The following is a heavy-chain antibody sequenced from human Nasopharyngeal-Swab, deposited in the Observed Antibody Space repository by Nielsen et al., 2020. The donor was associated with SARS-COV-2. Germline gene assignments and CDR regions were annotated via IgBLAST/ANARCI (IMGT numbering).Heavy chain of an antibody. D-gene: IGHD5-18*01. CDR3: ARRGGYGTPVDY. Sequence: GGSLRSSGAGAGGKFSDCYMSWIRQGPGKGLEWVSYISSSGSTIYYADSVKGRFTISRDNAKNSLYLQMNSLRAEDTAVYYCARRGGYGTPVDYWGQGTLVTVSS. CDR2: ISSSGSTI. J-gene: IGHJ4*02. CDR1: GGKFSDCY. V-gene: IGHV3-11*04.